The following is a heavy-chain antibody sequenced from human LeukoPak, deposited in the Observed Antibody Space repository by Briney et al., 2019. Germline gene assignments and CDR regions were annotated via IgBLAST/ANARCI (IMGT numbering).Heavy chain of an antibody. V-gene: IGHV4-34*01. CDR3: ARVRQWLYYFDY. J-gene: IGHJ4*02. D-gene: IGHD6-19*01. CDR2: INHSGST. Sequence: ASETLSLTCAVYGGSFSGYYWSWIRQPPGKGLEWIGEINHSGSTNYNPSLKSRVTISVDTSKYQFSLKLSSVTAADTAVYYCARVRQWLYYFDYWGQGTLVTVSS. CDR1: GGSFSGYY.